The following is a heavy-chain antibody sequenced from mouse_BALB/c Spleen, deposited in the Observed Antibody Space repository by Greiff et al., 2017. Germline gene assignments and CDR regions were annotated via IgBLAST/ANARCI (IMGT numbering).Heavy chain of an antibody. J-gene: IGHJ4*01. Sequence: VKLQESGAELVRPGTSVKISCKASGYTFTNYWLGWVKQRPGHGLEWIGDIYPGGGYTNYNEKFKGKATLTADTSSSTAYMQLSSLTSEDSAVYFCARSGGPDYGANAMDYWGQGTSVTVSS. CDR3: ARSGGPDYGANAMDY. CDR2: IYPGGGYT. CDR1: GYTFTNYW. D-gene: IGHD2-4*01. V-gene: IGHV1-63*02.